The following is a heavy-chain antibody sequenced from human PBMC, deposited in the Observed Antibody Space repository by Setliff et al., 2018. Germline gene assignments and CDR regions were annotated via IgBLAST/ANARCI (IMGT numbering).Heavy chain of an antibody. J-gene: IGHJ6*03. Sequence: ASVKVSCKGSGYTFSTYAIIWMRQAPGQGLEWMGWINTNTGNPSYAQGFTGRFVFSLDTSVSTAYLQISSLKAEDTAIYYCARVSRFGTIVYRGDYYMDVWGKGTTVTVSS. CDR3: ARVSRFGTIVYRGDYYMDV. V-gene: IGHV7-4-1*02. CDR2: INTNTGNP. CDR1: GYTFSTYA. D-gene: IGHD3-10*01.